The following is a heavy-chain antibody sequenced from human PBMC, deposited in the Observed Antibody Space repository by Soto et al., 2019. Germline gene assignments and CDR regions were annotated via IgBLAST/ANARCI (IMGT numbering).Heavy chain of an antibody. J-gene: IGHJ6*02. Sequence: GGSLRLSCAASGFTFSSYGMHWVRQAPGKGLEWVAVIWYDGSNKYYADSVKGRFTISRDNSKNTLYLQMNSLRAEDTAVYYCARDSSQYYYYYGMDVWGQGTTVTVSS. CDR1: GFTFSSYG. CDR3: ARDSSQYYYYYGMDV. V-gene: IGHV3-33*01. CDR2: IWYDGSNK.